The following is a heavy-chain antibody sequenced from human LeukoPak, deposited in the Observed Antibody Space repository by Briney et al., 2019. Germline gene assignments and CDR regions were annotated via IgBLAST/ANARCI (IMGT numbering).Heavy chain of an antibody. CDR3: ARGPGGYYDSSGYFYYYYGMHG. CDR1: GYTFTRYD. V-gene: IGHV1-8*01. J-gene: IGHJ6*02. D-gene: IGHD3-22*01. CDR2: MNHISGNT. Sequence: GASVKVSCKASGYTFTRYDINWAREATGQGLVWGGGMNHISGNTGYALKFKGRYILTRNTSISTAYMELSSLRSEDTAVYYCARGPGGYYDSSGYFYYYYGMHGLGQGTTVTVSS.